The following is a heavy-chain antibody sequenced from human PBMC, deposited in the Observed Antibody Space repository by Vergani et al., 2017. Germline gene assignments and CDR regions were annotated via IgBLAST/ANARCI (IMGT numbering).Heavy chain of an antibody. CDR3: AKDLAPGYSHGYNGMDV. D-gene: IGHD5-18*01. CDR1: GFTFSSYS. Sequence: QVQLVESGGGVVPPGGSRRLSCAASGFTFSSYSMHWVRQVPGKGLEWVAYIHYDATNENYADSVKGRFTVSRDSSKNTLFLHMNSLRAEDTAVYYCAKDLAPGYSHGYNGMDVWGQGTTVTVSS. CDR2: IHYDATNE. J-gene: IGHJ6*02. V-gene: IGHV3-30*02.